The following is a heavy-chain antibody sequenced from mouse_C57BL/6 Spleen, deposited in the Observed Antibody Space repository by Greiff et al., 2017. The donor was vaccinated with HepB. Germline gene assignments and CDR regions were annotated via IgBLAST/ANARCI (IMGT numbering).Heavy chain of an antibody. Sequence: VQLQQSGPVLVKPGASVKLSCKASGYTFTDYYMNWVKQSHGKSLEWIGVINPYNCGTSYNQKFKGKATLTVDKSSSKSYMELNSLTSEDSAVYYFSRSDGYPPYYNAMDYWGQGTSVTVSS. CDR2: INPYNCGT. CDR1: GYTFTDYY. V-gene: IGHV1-19*01. J-gene: IGHJ4*01. CDR3: SRSDGYPPYYNAMDY. D-gene: IGHD2-3*01.